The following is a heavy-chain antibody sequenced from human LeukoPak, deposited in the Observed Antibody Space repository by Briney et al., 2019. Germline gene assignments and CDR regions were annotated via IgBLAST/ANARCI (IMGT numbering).Heavy chain of an antibody. CDR3: ASETGILWFGEQGDY. CDR2: INPNSGGT. Sequence: ASVKVSCKASGYTFTGYYMHWVRQAPGQGLEWMGWINPNSGGTNYAQKFQGRVTMTRDTSISTAYMELSRLRSDDTAVYYCASETGILWFGEQGDYWGQGTLVTVSS. J-gene: IGHJ4*02. D-gene: IGHD3-10*01. CDR1: GYTFTGYY. V-gene: IGHV1-2*02.